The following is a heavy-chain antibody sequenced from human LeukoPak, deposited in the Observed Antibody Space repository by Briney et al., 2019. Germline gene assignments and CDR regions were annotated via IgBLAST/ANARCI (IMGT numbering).Heavy chain of an antibody. J-gene: IGHJ4*02. Sequence: PSETLSLTCAVSGYSISSSNWCGWIRQPPGKGLEWSGYIYYSGSTYYHPSLKSRVTMSVGTSKNQFSLRLSSVTDVDTAVYYCARIGSDDTALDYWGQGTLVTVS. CDR2: IYYSGST. D-gene: IGHD5-18*01. CDR3: ARIGSDDTALDY. V-gene: IGHV4-28*01. CDR1: GYSISSSNW.